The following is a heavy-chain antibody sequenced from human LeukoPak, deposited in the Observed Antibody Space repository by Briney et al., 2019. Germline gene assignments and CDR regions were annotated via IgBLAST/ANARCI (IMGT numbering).Heavy chain of an antibody. CDR3: AKGRGWEASYYYYYMDV. D-gene: IGHD1-26*01. V-gene: IGHV3-30*02. CDR2: IRYDGSNK. CDR1: GFTFSSYG. Sequence: GGSLRLSCAASGFTFSSYGMHWVRQAPGKGLEWVAFIRYDGSNKYYTDSVKGRFTISRDNSKNTLYLQMNSLRAEDTAVYYCAKGRGWEASYYYYYMDVWGKGTTVTMSS. J-gene: IGHJ6*03.